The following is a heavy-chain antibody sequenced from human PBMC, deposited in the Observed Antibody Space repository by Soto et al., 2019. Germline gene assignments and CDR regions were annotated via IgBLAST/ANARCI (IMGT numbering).Heavy chain of an antibody. Sequence: PSQTLSLTCAAYAGSFSGYYWSWVRQPPGKGLDWIGEINHSGSANYNPSLTSRVTISLDTSNNQFSLKLSSVTAADTALYYCARGITYAQVWLRGNWFEPWGPGPMVGVSS. V-gene: IGHV4-34*01. D-gene: IGHD2-8*01. CDR1: AGSFSGYY. CDR2: INHSGSA. CDR3: ARGITYAQVWLRGNWFEP. J-gene: IGHJ5*02.